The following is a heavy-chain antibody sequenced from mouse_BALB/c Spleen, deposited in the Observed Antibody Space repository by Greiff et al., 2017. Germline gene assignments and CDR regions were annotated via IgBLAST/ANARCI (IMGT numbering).Heavy chain of an antibody. V-gene: IGHV5-17*02. CDR1: GFTFSSFG. J-gene: IGHJ4*01. CDR3: ARSEPGSRYYYAMDY. D-gene: IGHD1-1*01. CDR2: ISSGSSTI. Sequence: EVQGVESGGGLVQPGGSRKLSCAASGFTFSSFGMHWVRQAPEKGLEWVAYISSGSSTIYYADTVKGRFTISRDNPKNTLFLQMTSLRSEDTAMYYCARSEPGSRYYYAMDYWGQGTSVTVSS.